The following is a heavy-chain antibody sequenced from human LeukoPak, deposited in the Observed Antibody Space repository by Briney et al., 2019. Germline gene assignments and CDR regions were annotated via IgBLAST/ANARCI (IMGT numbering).Heavy chain of an antibody. Sequence: GASVKVSCKASGGTLSSDAISWVRQAPGQGLEWMGGIIPIFGTANYAQKFQGRVAITADESTSTAYMELSSLRSKDTAVYYCARNFNDGSGWFNWGQGTLVTVSS. CDR1: GGTLSSDA. D-gene: IGHD6-19*01. CDR3: ARNFNDGSGWFN. J-gene: IGHJ4*02. CDR2: IIPIFGTA. V-gene: IGHV1-69*13.